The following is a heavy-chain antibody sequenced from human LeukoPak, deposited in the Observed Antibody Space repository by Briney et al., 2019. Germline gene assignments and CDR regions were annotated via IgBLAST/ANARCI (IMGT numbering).Heavy chain of an antibody. CDR3: ARHVFWGYCSGGSCFGGFDP. Sequence: SETLSLTCAVSGYSISSGYYWGWIRQPPGKGLEWIGSIYHSGSTYYNPSLKSRVTISVDTSKNQFSLKLSSVTAADTAVYYCARHVFWGYCSGGSCFGGFDPSGQGTLVTVSS. CDR1: GYSISSGYY. D-gene: IGHD2-15*01. V-gene: IGHV4-38-2*01. CDR2: IYHSGST. J-gene: IGHJ5*02.